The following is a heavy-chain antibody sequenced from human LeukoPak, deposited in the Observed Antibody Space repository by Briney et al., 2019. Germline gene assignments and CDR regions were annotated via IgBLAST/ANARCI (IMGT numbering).Heavy chain of an antibody. V-gene: IGHV4-59*08. CDR3: ARVGDGLFDY. D-gene: IGHD1-26*01. Sequence: SETLSLTCTVSGGCISSYYWSWIRQPPGKGLEWIGYIYYSGSTNYNPSLKSRVTISIDTSKNQFSLKLSSVTAADTAVYYCARVGDGLFDYWGQGTLVTVSS. J-gene: IGHJ4*02. CDR1: GGCISSYY. CDR2: IYYSGST.